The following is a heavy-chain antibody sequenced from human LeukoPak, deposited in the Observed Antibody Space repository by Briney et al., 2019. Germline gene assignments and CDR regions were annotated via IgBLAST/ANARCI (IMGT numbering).Heavy chain of an antibody. V-gene: IGHV3-64*01. D-gene: IGHD1-1*01. CDR1: GFTFSSYA. CDR3: ARILQRRSDY. J-gene: IGHJ4*02. CDR2: ISSNGGST. Sequence: GGSLRLSCAASGFTFSSYAMHWVRQAPGKGLEYVSAISSNGGSTYYANSVKGRFTISRDNSKNTLYLQMGSLRAEDMAVYYCARILQRRSDYWGQGTLVTVSS.